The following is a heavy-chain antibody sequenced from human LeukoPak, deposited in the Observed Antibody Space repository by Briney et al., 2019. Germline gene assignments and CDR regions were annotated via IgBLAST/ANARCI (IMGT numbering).Heavy chain of an antibody. D-gene: IGHD2-2*01. CDR1: GFTFSSYG. CDR2: ISGSGGST. V-gene: IGHV3-23*01. Sequence: GGTLRLSCAASGFTFSSYGMSWVRQAPGKGLEWVSAISGSGGSTYYADSVKGRFTISRDNSKNTLYLQMNSLRAEDTAVYYCARGGYCSSTSCYGCYYYYMDVWGKGTTVTVSS. CDR3: ARGGYCSSTSCYGCYYYYMDV. J-gene: IGHJ6*03.